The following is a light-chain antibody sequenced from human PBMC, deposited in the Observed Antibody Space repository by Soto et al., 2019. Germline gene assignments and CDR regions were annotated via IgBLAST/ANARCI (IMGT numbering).Light chain of an antibody. CDR1: QSPLHSNGYTY. Sequence: DFVMTQSPLALPVTPGEPASISCRSRQSPLHSNGYTYLDWYLQKPGQSPQLLIYLGSNRDSVVPDRFSGSCSGSDFTLKISRVEAEDVGVYSGEQALHSPWTFGQGTKVEIK. V-gene: IGKV2-28*01. J-gene: IGKJ1*01. CDR3: EQALHSPWT. CDR2: LGS.